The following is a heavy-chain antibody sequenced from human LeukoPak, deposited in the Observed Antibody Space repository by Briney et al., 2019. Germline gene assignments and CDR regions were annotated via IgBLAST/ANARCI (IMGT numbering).Heavy chain of an antibody. Sequence: GGSLRLSCAASGFTFSSYSMNWVRQAPGKGLEWVSSISSSSSYIYYADSVKGRFTISRDNAKNSLYLQMNSLRAEDTAVYYCAAQYSSWSDFFDYWDQGTLVTVSS. CDR3: AAQYSSWSDFFDY. D-gene: IGHD6-6*01. V-gene: IGHV3-21*01. J-gene: IGHJ4*02. CDR1: GFTFSSYS. CDR2: ISSSSSYI.